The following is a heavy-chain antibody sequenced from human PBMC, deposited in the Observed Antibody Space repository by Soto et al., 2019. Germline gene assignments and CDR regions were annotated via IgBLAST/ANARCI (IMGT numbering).Heavy chain of an antibody. Sequence: PSETLSLTCTVSGGSISGHSWVWIRQPAGKGLEWIGHIYPSGSTGYNPSLRSRVTMSLDTSSNQIFLNLTSVTAADTAVFYCVRGRSYSVYDFWGPGTLVTVSS. CDR2: IYPSGST. CDR3: VRGRSYSVYDF. J-gene: IGHJ4*02. D-gene: IGHD5-12*01. V-gene: IGHV4-4*07. CDR1: GGSISGHS.